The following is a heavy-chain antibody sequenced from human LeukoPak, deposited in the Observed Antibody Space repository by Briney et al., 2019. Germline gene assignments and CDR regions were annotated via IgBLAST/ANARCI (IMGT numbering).Heavy chain of an antibody. V-gene: IGHV1-46*01. J-gene: IGHJ4*02. CDR1: GYTFTSYF. D-gene: IGHD3-22*01. CDR3: ARSRDSSGDYPFDY. Sequence: GASVKVSCKASGYTFTSYFMHWVRQAPGQGLEWMGIINPSRGSTSYTPKFQGRLTMTKDTSTSTAYMELSGLRSEDTAVYYCARSRDSSGDYPFDYWGQGTLVTVSS. CDR2: INPSRGST.